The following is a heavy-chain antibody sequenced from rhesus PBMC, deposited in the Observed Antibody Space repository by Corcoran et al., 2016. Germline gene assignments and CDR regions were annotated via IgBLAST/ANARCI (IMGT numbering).Heavy chain of an antibody. V-gene: IGHV4-73*01. J-gene: IGHJ2*01. Sequence: QVKLQQWGEGLVKPSETLSLTCAVYGGSISGYYYWTLIRQAPGKELEWIGNIDGKKKKTNYKPARKKRLTNSKDTSGNQFSLKLTSVTVADTAVYYCAGSGSRTNWYSDLWGPGTPITISS. D-gene: IGHD6-25*01. CDR3: AGSGSRTNWYSDL. CDR1: GGSISGYYY. CDR2: IDGKKKKT.